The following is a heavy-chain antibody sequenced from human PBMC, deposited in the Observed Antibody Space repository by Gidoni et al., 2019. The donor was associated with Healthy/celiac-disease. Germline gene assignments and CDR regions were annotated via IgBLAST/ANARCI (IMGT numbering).Heavy chain of an antibody. J-gene: IGHJ3*02. CDR3: AIAYYDFWSGYYFGAFDI. D-gene: IGHD3-3*01. CDR2: INPNSGGT. CDR1: GYTFTGYY. Sequence: QVQLVQSGAEVKKPGASVKVSCKASGYTFTGYYMHWVRQAPGQGLEWMGWINPNSGGTNYAQKFQGWVTMTRDTSISTAYMELSRLRSDDTAVYYCAIAYYDFWSGYYFGAFDIWGQGTMVTVSS. V-gene: IGHV1-2*04.